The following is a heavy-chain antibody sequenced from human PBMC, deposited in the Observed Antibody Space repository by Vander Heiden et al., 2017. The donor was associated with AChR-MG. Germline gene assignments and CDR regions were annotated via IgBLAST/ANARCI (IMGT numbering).Heavy chain of an antibody. J-gene: IGHJ4*02. Sequence: EVQLLESGGGLGQRGGSLRLSCAVSPFTFSLHSMTWVRQAPGKGLEWVETITGSGATTFYADSVRGRFTISRDNSKNTLYLQMDSLRAEDTAIYYCAKGKGQMETTHFDHWGQGTLVTVSS. CDR3: AKGKGQMETTHFDH. V-gene: IGHV3-23*01. CDR2: ITGSGATT. CDR1: PFTFSLHS. D-gene: IGHD1-1*01.